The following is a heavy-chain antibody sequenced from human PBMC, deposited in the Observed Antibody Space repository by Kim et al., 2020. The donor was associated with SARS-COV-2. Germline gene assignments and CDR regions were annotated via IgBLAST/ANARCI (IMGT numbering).Heavy chain of an antibody. J-gene: IGHJ5*02. V-gene: IGHV3-33*01. CDR3: ARDYSSGWHGGWFDP. CDR1: GFTFSSYG. CDR2: IWYDGSNK. D-gene: IGHD6-19*01. Sequence: GGSLRLSCAASGFTFSSYGMHWVRQAPGKGLEWVAVIWYDGSNKYYADSVKGRFTISRDNSKNTLYLQMNSLRAEDTAVYYCARDYSSGWHGGWFDPWGQGTLVTVSS.